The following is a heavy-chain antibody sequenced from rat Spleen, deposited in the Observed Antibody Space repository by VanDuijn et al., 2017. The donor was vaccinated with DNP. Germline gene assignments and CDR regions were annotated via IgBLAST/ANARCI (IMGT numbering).Heavy chain of an antibody. CDR3: TTDAAY. CDR2: ITSSGGTT. J-gene: IGHJ3*01. V-gene: IGHV5-31*01. CDR1: GFTFNNYW. Sequence: EVQLVESGGGLVQPGRSRKLSCAASGFTFNNYWMTWIRQVPGKGLEWVASITSSGGTTYYPDSVKGRFTISRDNARSTLYLQMDSLRSEDTATYYCTTDAAYWGQGTLVTVSS.